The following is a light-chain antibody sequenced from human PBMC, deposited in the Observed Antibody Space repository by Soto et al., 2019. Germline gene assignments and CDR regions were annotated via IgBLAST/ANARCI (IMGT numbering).Light chain of an antibody. CDR2: EDT. V-gene: IGLV2-23*01. CDR1: SSDVGYYNL. J-gene: IGLJ1*01. CDR3: CSYAGNSPSDV. Sequence: QSALTQPASVSGSPGQSIIISCTGTSSDVGYYNLVSWYQQHPGKAPKLMIYEDTKRPSGVSNRFSGSKSGNTASLTISGLQAEDEADYYCCSYAGNSPSDVFGTGTKLTVL.